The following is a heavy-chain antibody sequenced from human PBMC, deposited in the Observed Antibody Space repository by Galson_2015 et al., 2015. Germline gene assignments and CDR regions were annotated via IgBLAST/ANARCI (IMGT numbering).Heavy chain of an antibody. CDR2: ISDIGAGT. CDR1: GFNFSSYA. CDR3: AKGSSSGYFPSYYFDY. J-gene: IGHJ4*02. V-gene: IGHV3-23*01. D-gene: IGHD3-22*01. Sequence: SLRLSCAASGFNFSSYAMTWVRQAPGKGLVWVSGISDIGAGTYYAVSVQGRFTISRDNSKNTLYLQMNSLRAEDTARYYCAKGSSSGYFPSYYFDYWGQGTLVTVSS.